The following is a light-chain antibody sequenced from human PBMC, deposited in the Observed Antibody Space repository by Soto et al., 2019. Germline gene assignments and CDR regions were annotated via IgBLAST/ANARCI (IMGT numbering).Light chain of an antibody. Sequence: SYELTQPPSVSVAPGKTARITCGGNNIGSKSVHWYQHKPGQAPVLVIYYDSDRPSGIPERFSGSNSGNTATLTISRVEAGDEADYYCQVWDSSSDHPGVVFGGGTKLTVL. J-gene: IGLJ2*01. V-gene: IGLV3-21*04. CDR3: QVWDSSSDHPGVV. CDR1: NIGSKS. CDR2: YDS.